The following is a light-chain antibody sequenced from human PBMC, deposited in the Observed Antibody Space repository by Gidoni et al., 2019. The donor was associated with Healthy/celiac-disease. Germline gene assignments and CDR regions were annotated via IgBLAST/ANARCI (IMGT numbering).Light chain of an antibody. CDR1: ALPKQY. V-gene: IGLV3-25*03. CDR3: QSADSSGTYYV. CDR2: KDS. Sequence: SYALTQPPSVSVSPGQTARITCSGDALPKQYAYWYQQKPGQPPVLVIYKDSERPSGIPERFSGSSSGTTVTLTISGVQAEDEADYYCQSADSSGTYYVFGTGTKVTVL. J-gene: IGLJ1*01.